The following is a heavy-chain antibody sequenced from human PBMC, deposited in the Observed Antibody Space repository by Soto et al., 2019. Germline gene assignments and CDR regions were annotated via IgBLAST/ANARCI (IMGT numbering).Heavy chain of an antibody. Sequence: GGSLKLPGPPFGRRCRGYWMHLVRREPGKGLVWVSRMFTDVSTTYYADSVKGRFTISRDNAKSTLYLQMNGLRDEDMAGYYCGRGNTGYGNSGSCGPGTLVAV. CDR1: GRRCRGYW. CDR2: MFTDVSTT. CDR3: GRGNTGYGNSGS. J-gene: IGHJ5*02. V-gene: IGHV3-74*01. D-gene: IGHD5-12*01.